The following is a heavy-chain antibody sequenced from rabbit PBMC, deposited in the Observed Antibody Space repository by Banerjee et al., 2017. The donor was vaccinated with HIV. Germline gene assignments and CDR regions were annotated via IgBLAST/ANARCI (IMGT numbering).Heavy chain of an antibody. D-gene: IGHD4-1*01. V-gene: IGHV1S40*01. CDR2: IGTGSGTT. CDR1: GSTLSRYY. Sequence: QSLEESGGDLVKPGASLTLTCTASGSTLSRYYICWVRQAPGKGLEWIACIGTGSGTTYYATWAKGRFTISKTSSTTVTLQMASLTAADTATCFCARVNGWYTGMDLWGPGTLVTVS. CDR3: ARVNGWYTGMDL. J-gene: IGHJ6*01.